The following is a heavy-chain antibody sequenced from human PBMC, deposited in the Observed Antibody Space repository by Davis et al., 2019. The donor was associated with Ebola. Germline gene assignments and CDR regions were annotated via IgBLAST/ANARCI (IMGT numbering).Heavy chain of an antibody. J-gene: IGHJ4*02. CDR3: ARRSYSSSLIDS. Sequence: MPGGSLRLSCTVSGGSISSYYWSWIRQPPGKGLEWIGYIYYSGSTNYNPSLKSRVTISVDTSKNQFSLKLSPVTAADTAVYFCARRSYSSSLIDSWGQGSLVTVSS. CDR2: IYYSGST. CDR1: GGSISSYY. V-gene: IGHV4-59*08. D-gene: IGHD6-13*01.